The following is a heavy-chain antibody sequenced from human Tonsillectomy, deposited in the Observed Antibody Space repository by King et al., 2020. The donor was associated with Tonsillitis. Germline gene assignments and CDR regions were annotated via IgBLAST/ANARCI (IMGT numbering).Heavy chain of an antibody. J-gene: IGHJ4*02. V-gene: IGHV4-59*01. CDR1: VGSISGYY. CDR3: ASPYPVLKY. CDR2: NYYIGRT. D-gene: IGHD3-9*01. Sequence: QVQLQESGPGLVNPSETLSLTCTVSVGSISGYYWSWFRHPPGEGLELVGANYYIGRTNYNTSLKSRVTISVDTSKNQFSLGLRSVTAADTAVVYCASPYPVLKYWGQGTLVTVSS.